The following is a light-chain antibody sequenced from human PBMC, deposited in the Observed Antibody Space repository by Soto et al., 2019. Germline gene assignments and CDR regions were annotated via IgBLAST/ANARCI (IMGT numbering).Light chain of an antibody. CDR3: VLYMGTGISV. V-gene: IGLV8-61*01. CDR2: STN. CDR1: SGSVSTSYY. J-gene: IGLJ3*02. Sequence: QTVVTQEPSFSVSPGRTVTLTCGLSSGSVSTSYYPSWYQLTPGQAPRTLIYSTNTRSSGVPNRCSGSILENKAALTITGAHADDESDYYCVLYMGTGISVFGGGTKLTVL.